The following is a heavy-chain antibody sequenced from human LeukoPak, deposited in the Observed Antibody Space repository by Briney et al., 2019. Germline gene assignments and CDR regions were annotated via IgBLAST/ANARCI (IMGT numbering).Heavy chain of an antibody. CDR1: GFTFSDYY. Sequence: GGSLRLSCAASGFTFSDYYMSWIRQAPGTGLEWVSYISSSSSYTNYADSVKGRFTISRDSSKNSLYLQMNSLRAEDTAVYYCASPAAGSNFDCWGQGTLVTVSS. CDR3: ASPAAGSNFDC. D-gene: IGHD6-13*01. J-gene: IGHJ4*02. V-gene: IGHV3-11*03. CDR2: ISSSSSYT.